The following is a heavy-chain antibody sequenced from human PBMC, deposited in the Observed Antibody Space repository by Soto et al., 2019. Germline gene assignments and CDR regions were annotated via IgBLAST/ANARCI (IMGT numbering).Heavy chain of an antibody. J-gene: IGHJ5*02. V-gene: IGHV1-18*01. D-gene: IGHD1-7*01. Sequence: GASVKVSCKASGYTFTSYGISWVRQAPGQGLEWMGWISAYNGNTNYAQKLQGRVTMTTDTSTSTAYMELRSLRSDDTAVYYCARGVTGTNLISGFDPWGQGTLVTVSS. CDR3: ARGVTGTNLISGFDP. CDR2: ISAYNGNT. CDR1: GYTFTSYG.